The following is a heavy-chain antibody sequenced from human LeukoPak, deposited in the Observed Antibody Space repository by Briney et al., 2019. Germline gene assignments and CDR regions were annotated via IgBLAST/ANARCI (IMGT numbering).Heavy chain of an antibody. CDR3: VVGGSPGY. D-gene: IGHD2-15*01. Sequence: GGSMRLSCTASGLAFSAYKMHWVRQAPRKGLVWVSRISTDGYTTDYADFVQGRFTASRDNTKNTWSLEMNSLRVEDTAVYYCVVGGSPGYWGQGTLVTVSS. V-gene: IGHV3-74*01. J-gene: IGHJ4*02. CDR1: GLAFSAYK. CDR2: ISTDGYTT.